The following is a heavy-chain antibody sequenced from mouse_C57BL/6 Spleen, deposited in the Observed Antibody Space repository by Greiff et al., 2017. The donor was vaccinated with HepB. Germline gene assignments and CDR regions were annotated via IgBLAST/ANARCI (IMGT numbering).Heavy chain of an antibody. CDR3: ARPGVYDGYSAWFAY. CDR2: IDPSDSYT. CDR1: GYTFTSYW. Sequence: QVQLQQPGAELVMPGASVKLSCKASGYTFTSYWMHWVKQRPGQGLEWIGEIDPSDSYTNYNQKFKGKSTLTVDKASSTAYMQLSSLTSEDSAVYYCARPGVYDGYSAWFAYWGQGTLVTVSA. J-gene: IGHJ3*01. V-gene: IGHV1-69*01. D-gene: IGHD2-3*01.